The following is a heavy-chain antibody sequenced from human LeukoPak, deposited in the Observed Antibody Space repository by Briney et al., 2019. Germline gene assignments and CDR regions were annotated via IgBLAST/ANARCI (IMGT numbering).Heavy chain of an antibody. CDR2: ISGSGGST. Sequence: SGGSLRLSCAASGFTFSSYAMSWVRQAPGKGLEWVSAISGSGGSTYYADSVKGRFTISRDNSKNTLYLQMNSLRAEDTAVYYCAKAGDPALWFGELSINYYYYGMDVWGQGTTVTVSS. J-gene: IGHJ6*02. D-gene: IGHD3-10*01. V-gene: IGHV3-23*01. CDR1: GFTFSSYA. CDR3: AKAGDPALWFGELSINYYYYGMDV.